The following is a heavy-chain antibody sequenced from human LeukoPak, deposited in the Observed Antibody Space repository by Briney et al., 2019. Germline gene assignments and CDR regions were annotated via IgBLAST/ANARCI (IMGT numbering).Heavy chain of an antibody. D-gene: IGHD3-3*01. CDR2: IIPIFGKA. J-gene: IGHJ6*03. V-gene: IGHV1-69*13. CDR3: ARDSPYYDFWSGPAPSSYYYYMDV. CDR1: GGTFSSYA. Sequence: RASVKVSCKASGGTFSSYAISWVRQAPGQGLEWMGGIIPIFGKANYAQKFQGRVTITADESTSTAYMELSSLRSEDTAVYYCARDSPYYDFWSGPAPSSYYYYMDVWGKGTTVTVSS.